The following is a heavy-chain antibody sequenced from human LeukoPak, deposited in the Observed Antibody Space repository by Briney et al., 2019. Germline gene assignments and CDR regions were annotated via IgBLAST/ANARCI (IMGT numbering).Heavy chain of an antibody. CDR1: GFTVSSNY. J-gene: IGHJ4*02. Sequence: GGSLRLSCAASGFTVSSNYMSWVRQAPGKGLEWVSVIYSGGSTYYADSVKGRFTISRDNSKNTLYLQMNSLRAEDTAVYYCASTRRGYSYGYRAAEFDYWGQGTLVTVSS. D-gene: IGHD5-18*01. CDR2: IYSGGST. V-gene: IGHV3-53*01. CDR3: ASTRRGYSYGYRAAEFDY.